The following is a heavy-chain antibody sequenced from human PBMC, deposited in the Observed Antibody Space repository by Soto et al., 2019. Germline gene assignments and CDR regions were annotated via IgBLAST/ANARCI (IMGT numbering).Heavy chain of an antibody. CDR2: IGTAGDT. CDR1: GFTFSSYD. D-gene: IGHD3-22*01. CDR3: ARFSHAPDRYFDY. J-gene: IGHJ4*02. V-gene: IGHV3-13*01. Sequence: EVQLVESGGGLVQPGGSLRLSCAASGFTFSSYDMHWVRQATGKGLEWVSAIGTAGDTYYPGSVKGRFTISRENAKNSLYLQMNSLRAEDTAVYYCARFSHAPDRYFDYRGQGTLVTVSS.